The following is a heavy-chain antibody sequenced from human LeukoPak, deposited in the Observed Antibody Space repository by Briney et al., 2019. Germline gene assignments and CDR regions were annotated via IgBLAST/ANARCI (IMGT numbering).Heavy chain of an antibody. Sequence: GGSLRLSCAASGFTFSSYNMNWVRQAPGTGLEWVSSISSGGANINYADSVRGRFTISRDNAKNSGYLQVNSLRAEDTAVYYCAGDLGYEGRGFYHYFAYWGQGTLVTVS. CDR3: AGDLGYEGRGFYHYFAY. D-gene: IGHD3-22*01. CDR1: GFTFSSYN. J-gene: IGHJ4*02. V-gene: IGHV3-21*01. CDR2: ISSGGANI.